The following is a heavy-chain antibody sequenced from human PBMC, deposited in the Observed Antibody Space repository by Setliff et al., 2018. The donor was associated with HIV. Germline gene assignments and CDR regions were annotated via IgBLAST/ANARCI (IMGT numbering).Heavy chain of an antibody. D-gene: IGHD2-2*01. V-gene: IGHV3-74*01. CDR1: GLTLKNYW. CDR3: AQGRTTTWYDMDV. J-gene: IGHJ6*01. CDR2: ITNDGSLASDGTKT. Sequence: GGSLRLSCAGSGLTLKNYWVHWVRQAPGKGLVWVSRITNDGSLASDGTKTGYADSVKGRFTISRDNAKNTVYLQMNSLRVEDTAVYYCAQGRTTTWYDMDVWGQGTTVTVSS.